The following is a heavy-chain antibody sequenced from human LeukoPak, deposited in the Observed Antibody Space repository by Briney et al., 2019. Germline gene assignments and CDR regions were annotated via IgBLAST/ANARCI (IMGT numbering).Heavy chain of an antibody. CDR2: ISGSGGDT. D-gene: IGHD4-17*01. V-gene: IGHV3-23*01. CDR1: GFAFSSYT. CDR3: AKASVTTAPKGIDY. J-gene: IGHJ4*02. Sequence: PGGSLRLSCAASGFAFSSYTMTWVRQAPGKGLEWVSTISGSGGDTYYADSVKGRFTISRDNSKNTLYLQVNSLGAEDTAVYYCAKASVTTAPKGIDYWGQGTLVTVSS.